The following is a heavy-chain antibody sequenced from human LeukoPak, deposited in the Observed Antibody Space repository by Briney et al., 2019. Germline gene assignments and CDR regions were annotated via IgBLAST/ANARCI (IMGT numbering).Heavy chain of an antibody. V-gene: IGHV4-39*01. J-gene: IGHJ4*01. CDR1: GGSISSSSYY. D-gene: IGHD5-18*01. CDR3: ARQYHTTMASFDS. Sequence: PSETLSLTCTASGGSISSSSYYWGWIRQPPGKGLEYIGRIYYSGSTYHNPSLTSRVTISVDTSKNQFSLKLSSVTAADTAVYYCARQYHTTMASFDSWGQGTLVTVSS. CDR2: IYYSGST.